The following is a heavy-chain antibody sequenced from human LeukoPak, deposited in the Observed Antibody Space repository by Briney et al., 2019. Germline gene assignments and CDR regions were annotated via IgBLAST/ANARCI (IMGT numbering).Heavy chain of an antibody. CDR2: IYYSGST. J-gene: IGHJ6*03. D-gene: IGHD2-2*01. V-gene: IGHV4-59*08. CDR1: GGSISSYY. Sequence: SETLSLTCTVSGGSISSYYWSWIRQPPGKGLEWIGYIYYSGSTNYNPSLKSRVTISVDTSKNQFSLKLSSVTAADTAVYYCARRTRYCSSTSCYARIRYYYYYMDVWGKGTTVTVSS. CDR3: ARRTRYCSSTSCYARIRYYYYYMDV.